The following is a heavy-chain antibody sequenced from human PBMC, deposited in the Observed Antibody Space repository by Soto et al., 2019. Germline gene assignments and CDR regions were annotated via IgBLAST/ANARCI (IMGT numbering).Heavy chain of an antibody. D-gene: IGHD6-6*01. CDR1: GGSVSSGSYY. Sequence: SETLSLTCTVSGGSVSSGSYYWSWIRQPPGKGLEWIGYIYYSGSTNYNPSLKSRVTISVDTSKNQFSLKLSSVTAADTAVYYCARYVAARKGFGNYYGMHVWGQGTPVTVYS. CDR3: ARYVAARKGFGNYYGMHV. CDR2: IYYSGST. J-gene: IGHJ6*02. V-gene: IGHV4-61*01.